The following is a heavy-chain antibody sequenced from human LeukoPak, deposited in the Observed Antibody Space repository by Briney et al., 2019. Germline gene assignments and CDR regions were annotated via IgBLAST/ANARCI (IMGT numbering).Heavy chain of an antibody. CDR2: INHSGST. D-gene: IGHD2-15*01. CDR3: AGLRGYCSGGSCYETPGY. CDR1: GGSFSGYY. J-gene: IGHJ4*02. Sequence: SETLSLTCAVYGGSFSGYYWSWIRQPPGKGLEWIGEINHSGSTNYNPSLKSRITISVDTSKNRFSLKLSSVTAADTAVYYCAGLRGYCSGGSCYETPGYWGQGTLVTVSS. V-gene: IGHV4-34*01.